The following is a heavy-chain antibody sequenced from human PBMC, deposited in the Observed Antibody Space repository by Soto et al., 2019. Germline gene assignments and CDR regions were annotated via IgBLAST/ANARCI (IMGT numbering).Heavy chain of an antibody. CDR1: GFTFNSYA. CDR3: AKESGPRREFDY. D-gene: IGHD3-10*01. Sequence: VGSLRLSCAASGFTFNSYAMHWVRRAPGKGLEWVAGISSDAKARNYADSVRGRFTISRDDSRNTLYLELSSLRDDDTAVYYCAKESGPRREFDYWGQGALVTVSS. CDR2: ISSDAKAR. J-gene: IGHJ4*02. V-gene: IGHV3-30*04.